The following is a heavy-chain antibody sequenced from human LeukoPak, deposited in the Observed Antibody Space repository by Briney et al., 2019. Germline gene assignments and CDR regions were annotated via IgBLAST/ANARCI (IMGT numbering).Heavy chain of an antibody. CDR2: IDSGGIT. J-gene: IGHJ6*02. V-gene: IGHV3-66*01. CDR3: ARDRDGMDV. Sequence: GGSLRLSCAASGFTVSRNYVSWVRQAPGKGLEWVSVIDSGGITYYADSVKGRFTISRDNSKNTLYLQMNSLRAEDTAVYYCARDRDGMDVWGQGTTVTVSS. CDR1: GFTVSRNY.